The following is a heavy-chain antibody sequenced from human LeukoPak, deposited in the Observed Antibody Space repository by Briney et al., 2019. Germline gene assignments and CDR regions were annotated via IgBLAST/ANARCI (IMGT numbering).Heavy chain of an antibody. V-gene: IGHV3-23*01. J-gene: IGHJ4*02. CDR2: ISGSGGST. CDR1: GFTLANYA. CDR3: AKDQKAIAATGYDY. Sequence: GGSLRLSCAASGFTLANYAMSWVRQGPGKGLEWVSTISGSGGSTYYADSVKGRFTISRDNSKNTLFLQMNSLRDDDTAVYFCAKDQKAIAATGYDYWGQGTLVTVSS. D-gene: IGHD6-13*01.